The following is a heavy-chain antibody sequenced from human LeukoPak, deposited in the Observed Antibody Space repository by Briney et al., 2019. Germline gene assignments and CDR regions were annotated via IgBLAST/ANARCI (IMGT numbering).Heavy chain of an antibody. J-gene: IGHJ5*02. D-gene: IGHD3-10*01. CDR1: GGSISSGGYS. CDR3: ARGLHYGSGSYSWFDP. CDR2: IYHSGSA. Sequence: ASETLSLTCAVSGGSISSGGYSWSWIRQPPGKGLEWIGYIYHSGSAYYNPSLKSRVTISVDRSKNQFSLKLSSVTAADTAVYYCARGLHYGSGSYSWFDPWGQGTLVTVSS. V-gene: IGHV4-30-2*01.